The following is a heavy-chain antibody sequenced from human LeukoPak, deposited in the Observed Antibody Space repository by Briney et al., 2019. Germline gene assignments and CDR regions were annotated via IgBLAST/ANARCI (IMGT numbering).Heavy chain of an antibody. CDR2: IYSGGST. V-gene: IGHV3-53*01. D-gene: IGHD3-3*01. J-gene: IGHJ6*03. CDR3: ARSLWSGFYYYYYMDV. CDR1: GFTVSSNY. Sequence: GGSLRLSCAASGFTVSSNYMSWVRRAPGKGLEWVSVIYSGGSTYYADSVKGRFTISRDNSKNTLYLQMNSLRAEDTAVYYCARSLWSGFYYYYYMDVWGKGTTVTVSS.